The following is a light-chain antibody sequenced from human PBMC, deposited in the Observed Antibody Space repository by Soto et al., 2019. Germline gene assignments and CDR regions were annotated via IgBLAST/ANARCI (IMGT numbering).Light chain of an antibody. CDR3: QHDYCPHCK. CDR1: KSVTYTFNNKTY. V-gene: IGKV4-1*01. J-gene: IGKJ4*02. Sequence: DIVLTQSPDSLAVSLGEVATITCTSSKSVTYTFNNKTYVGWYQQRPGPPPKLLISWASTRESGVPQRFSGRGSGTVFSLTINSLQPEYVAGYHCQHDYCPHCKFGRGTKV. CDR2: WAS.